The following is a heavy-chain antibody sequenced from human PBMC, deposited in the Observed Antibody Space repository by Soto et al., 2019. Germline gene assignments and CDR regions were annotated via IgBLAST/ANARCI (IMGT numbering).Heavy chain of an antibody. V-gene: IGHV3-23*01. CDR1: GFTFINYA. J-gene: IGHJ4*02. D-gene: IGHD6-13*01. CDR2: IGGDGVRS. CDR3: AKYAQLVGSNFDY. Sequence: EVQLLESGGVLVQPGGSLRLSCEASGFTFINYAMSWVRQGPGKGLEWVSTIGGDGVRSYYADSVKGRFTISRDDSRNTLYLQMNSLRADDTAVYYCAKYAQLVGSNFDYWGQGTLVTVSS.